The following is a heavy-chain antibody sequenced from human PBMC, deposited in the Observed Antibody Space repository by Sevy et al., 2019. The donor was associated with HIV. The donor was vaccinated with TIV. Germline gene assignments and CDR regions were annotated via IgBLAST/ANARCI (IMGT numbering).Heavy chain of an antibody. CDR3: TTDSWSQEDYYDY. V-gene: IGHV3-15*01. D-gene: IGHD6-13*01. Sequence: LGGSLRLSCAASGFTFTNAWMSWVRQAPGKGLEWVGRFKGKPIGGAIDYAAPVKGRFTILRDDSKNTLYLQMSSLRTEDTAVYYCTTDSWSQEDYYDYWGQGTLVTVSS. CDR2: FKGKPIGGAI. J-gene: IGHJ4*02. CDR1: GFTFTNAW.